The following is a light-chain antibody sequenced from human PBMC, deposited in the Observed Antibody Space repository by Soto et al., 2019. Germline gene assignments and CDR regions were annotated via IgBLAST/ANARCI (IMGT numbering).Light chain of an antibody. V-gene: IGKV3-11*01. Sequence: EIVLTQSPATLSLSPGERATLSCRASQSVSSYLAWYQQKPGQAPRLLIYDASNRATGIPARFSGSGSGTDFPLTSSSLDPEDFAVYYCQQRSNSLTFGQGTRLEIK. CDR3: QQRSNSLT. CDR1: QSVSSY. CDR2: DAS. J-gene: IGKJ5*01.